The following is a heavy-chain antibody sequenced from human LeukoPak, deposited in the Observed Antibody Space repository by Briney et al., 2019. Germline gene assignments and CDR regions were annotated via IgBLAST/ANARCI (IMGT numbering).Heavy chain of an antibody. CDR2: IYYSGSA. CDR1: GGSISSSSYY. J-gene: IGHJ3*02. CDR3: AREIYDSSGYYSRGDAFDI. V-gene: IGHV4-39*07. Sequence: SETLSLTCTVSGGSISSSSYYWGWIRQPPGKGLEYIGSIYYSGSAYYNPSLKSRVTISVDTSKNQFSLKLSSVTAADTAVYYCAREIYDSSGYYSRGDAFDIWGQGTMVTVSS. D-gene: IGHD3-22*01.